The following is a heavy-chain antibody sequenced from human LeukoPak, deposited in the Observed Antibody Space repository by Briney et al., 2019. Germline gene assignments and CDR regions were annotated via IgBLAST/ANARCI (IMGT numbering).Heavy chain of an antibody. Sequence: PWETLSLTCAVYGGSFSGYYWSWIRQPPGKGLEWIGEINHSGSTNYNPSLKCRVTISVDTSKNQFSLKLSSVTAADTAVYYCARGVGACSSTSCYGYNWFDPWGQGTLVTVSS. D-gene: IGHD2-2*01. CDR2: INHSGST. J-gene: IGHJ5*02. CDR1: GGSFSGYY. V-gene: IGHV4-34*01. CDR3: ARGVGACSSTSCYGYNWFDP.